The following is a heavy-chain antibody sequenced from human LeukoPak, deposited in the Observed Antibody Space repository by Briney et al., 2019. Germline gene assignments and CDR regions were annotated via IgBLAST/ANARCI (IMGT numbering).Heavy chain of an antibody. D-gene: IGHD4-23*01. CDR1: GYTFTSYD. Sequence: ASVKVSCKASGYTFTSYDINWVRQATGQGLEWMGWMNPNSGNTGYAQKFQGRVTMTRNTSISTAYMELSSLRSEDTAVYYCARVKDYGGPSGVLRTYNWFDPWGQGTLVTVSS. CDR3: ARVKDYGGPSGVLRTYNWFDP. J-gene: IGHJ5*02. V-gene: IGHV1-8*01. CDR2: MNPNSGNT.